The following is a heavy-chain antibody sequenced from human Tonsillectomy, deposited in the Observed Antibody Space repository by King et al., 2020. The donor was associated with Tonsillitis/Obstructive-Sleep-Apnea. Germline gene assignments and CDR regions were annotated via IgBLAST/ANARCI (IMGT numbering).Heavy chain of an antibody. Sequence: VQLVESGGGSVQPGGSLRLSCAAPGFTFTSYAMTWVRQAPGKGLEWVSSISDNGAGTHYADSVKGRFTISRDNSKNTLYLQMSSLRVDDTAVYYCAGGPAGADYYYMDVWGKGTTVTVSS. D-gene: IGHD6-19*01. J-gene: IGHJ6*03. CDR3: AGGPAGADYYYMDV. CDR1: GFTFTSYA. CDR2: ISDNGAGT. V-gene: IGHV3-23*04.